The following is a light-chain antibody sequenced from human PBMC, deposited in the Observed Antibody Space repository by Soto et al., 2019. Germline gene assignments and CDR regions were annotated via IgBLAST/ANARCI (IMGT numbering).Light chain of an antibody. Sequence: EIVMTQSPATLSVSPWERAALSCRASQRVRSNLAWYQQKPGQAPRLLIYGASTRATGIPARFSGSGSGTDFTLTISRLEPEDFAVYYCQQYGSSGTFGQGTKVDIK. CDR3: QQYGSSGT. CDR1: QRVRSN. V-gene: IGKV3-15*01. CDR2: GAS. J-gene: IGKJ1*01.